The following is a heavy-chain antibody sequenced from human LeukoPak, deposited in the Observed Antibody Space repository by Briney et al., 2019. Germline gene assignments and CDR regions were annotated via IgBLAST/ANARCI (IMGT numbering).Heavy chain of an antibody. D-gene: IGHD1-14*01. V-gene: IGHV3-21*01. CDR2: ISSSGKYI. Sequence: GGSLRLSCAASGVTFSSYSMNWVRQAPGKGPEWVSYISSSGKYIYYADSVKGRFTISRDNAKNSLYLQMNSLRDEDTAVFYCARGPEGSSLNWFDPWGQGTLVTVSS. CDR1: GVTFSSYS. CDR3: ARGPEGSSLNWFDP. J-gene: IGHJ5*02.